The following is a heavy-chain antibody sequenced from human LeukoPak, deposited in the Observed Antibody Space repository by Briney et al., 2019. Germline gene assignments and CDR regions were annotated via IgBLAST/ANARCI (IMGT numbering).Heavy chain of an antibody. CDR2: IYYSGST. CDR3: ARAMGSAPPGYNWFDP. Sequence: KPSETLSLTCTVSGDSFTSVTDYWAWIRQPPGKGLEWIGYIYYSGSTYYNPSLKSRVTISVDTSKNQFSLKLSSVTAADTAVYYCARAMGSAPPGYNWFDPWGQGTLVTVSS. CDR1: GDSFTSVTDY. D-gene: IGHD2-8*01. V-gene: IGHV4-30-4*08. J-gene: IGHJ5*02.